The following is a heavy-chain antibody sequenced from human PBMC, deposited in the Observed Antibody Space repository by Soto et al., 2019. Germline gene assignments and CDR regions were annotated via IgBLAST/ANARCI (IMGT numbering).Heavy chain of an antibody. Sequence: ASVKVSCKTSGYTFTTYGISWVRQAPGQGLEWMGWISTNKGNTNYAQKFQGRVTMTTDTSTSTAYMELRSLRSDDTAVYYCARSLVVVPAIHYSGQATLVTVSS. CDR3: ARSLVVVPAIHY. J-gene: IGHJ4*02. CDR1: GYTFTTYG. V-gene: IGHV1-18*01. D-gene: IGHD2-21*02. CDR2: ISTNKGNT.